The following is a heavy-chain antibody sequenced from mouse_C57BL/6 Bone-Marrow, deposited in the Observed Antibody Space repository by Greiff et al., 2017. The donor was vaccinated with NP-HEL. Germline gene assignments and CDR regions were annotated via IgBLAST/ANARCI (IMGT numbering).Heavy chain of an antibody. V-gene: IGHV1-80*01. Sequence: QVQLQQSGAELVKPGASVKISCKASGYEFSNYWMNWVKQRPGKGLEWIGQIYPGDGDTNYHGTFKDKATLTANKSSSPAYMQLSRLTSEDSAVYFCARGAYWGQGTLVTVSA. CDR1: GYEFSNYW. CDR2: IYPGDGDT. CDR3: ARGAY. J-gene: IGHJ3*01.